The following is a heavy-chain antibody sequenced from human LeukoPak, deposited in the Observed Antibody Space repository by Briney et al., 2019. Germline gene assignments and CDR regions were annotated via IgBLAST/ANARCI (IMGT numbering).Heavy chain of an antibody. CDR2: MRYDGSNK. CDR3: EKVGVSHHDAFDI. V-gene: IGHV3-30*02. Sequence: GGSLRLSCAASGFTFSSYGMHWVRQAPGKGLEWVAFMRYDGSNKYYAESVKGRFTISRDNSKNTLYLQMNSLRAEDTAVYYCEKVGVSHHDAFDIWGQGTMVTVSS. J-gene: IGHJ3*02. D-gene: IGHD3-10*01. CDR1: GFTFSSYG.